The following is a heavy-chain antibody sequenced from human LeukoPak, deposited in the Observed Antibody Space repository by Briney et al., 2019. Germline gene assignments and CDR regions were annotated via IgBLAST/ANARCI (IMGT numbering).Heavy chain of an antibody. CDR3: AREEWELSWFDP. J-gene: IGHJ5*02. V-gene: IGHV1-18*01. D-gene: IGHD1-26*01. CDR1: GGTFSSYG. Sequence: GSSVKVSCKASGGTFSSYGISWVRQAPGQGLEWMGWISAYNGNTNYAQKLQGRVTMTTDTSTGTAYMELRSLRSDDTAVYYCAREEWELSWFDPWGQGTLVTVSS. CDR2: ISAYNGNT.